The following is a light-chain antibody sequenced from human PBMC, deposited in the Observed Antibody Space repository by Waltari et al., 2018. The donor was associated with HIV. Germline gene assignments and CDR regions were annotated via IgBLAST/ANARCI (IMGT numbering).Light chain of an antibody. J-gene: IGKJ4*01. Sequence: DIVMTQSPLSLPVTPVEPASLSCRQTQSLLHSNGYNYLDWYLQKPGQSPQLLIYLGSNRASGVPDRFSGSGSGTDFTLKISRVEAEDVGVYYCMQALQAPRTFGGGTKVEIK. CDR3: MQALQAPRT. CDR2: LGS. V-gene: IGKV2-28*01. CDR1: QSLLHSNGYNY.